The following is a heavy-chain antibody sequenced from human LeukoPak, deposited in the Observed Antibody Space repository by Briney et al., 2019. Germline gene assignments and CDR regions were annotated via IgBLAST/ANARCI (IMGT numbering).Heavy chain of an antibody. CDR3: ARDNSVGDVAWWFDP. J-gene: IGHJ5*02. CDR2: INPSGSST. D-gene: IGHD1-26*01. Sequence: GASVKVSCKASGYTFSSYTMSWVRQAPGPGLEWLGLINPSGSSTLYAQKFQGRVTMTRDMSTTTDYMELSSLRSEDTAVYYCARDNSVGDVAWWFDPWGQGTLVTVSS. V-gene: IGHV1-46*01. CDR1: GYTFSSYT.